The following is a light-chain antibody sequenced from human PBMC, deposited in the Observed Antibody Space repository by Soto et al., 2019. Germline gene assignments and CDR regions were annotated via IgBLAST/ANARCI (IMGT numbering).Light chain of an antibody. V-gene: IGKV3-15*01. CDR2: GAS. CDR1: QSVSSN. Sequence: EIVMTQSPATLSVSPGERATLSCRASQSVSSNLAWYQQKPGQAPRLLIYGASTRATGIPARFSGSGSGTDFTLTISRLQSEDFAVYYCQKYNNWTPLFGPGTKVDIK. J-gene: IGKJ3*01. CDR3: QKYNNWTPL.